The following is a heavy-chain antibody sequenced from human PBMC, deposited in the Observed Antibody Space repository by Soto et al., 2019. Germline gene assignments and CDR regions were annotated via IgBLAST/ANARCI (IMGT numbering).Heavy chain of an antibody. Sequence: GGSLRLSCAASGFTFSSYSMNWVRQAPGKGLEWVSSISSSSSYIYYADSVKGRFTISRDNAKNSLYLQMNSLRAEDTAVYYCSSAILSGSSRSDAFDIWGQGTMVTVSS. CDR1: GFTFSSYS. CDR3: SSAILSGSSRSDAFDI. D-gene: IGHD3-9*01. J-gene: IGHJ3*02. V-gene: IGHV3-21*01. CDR2: ISSSSSYI.